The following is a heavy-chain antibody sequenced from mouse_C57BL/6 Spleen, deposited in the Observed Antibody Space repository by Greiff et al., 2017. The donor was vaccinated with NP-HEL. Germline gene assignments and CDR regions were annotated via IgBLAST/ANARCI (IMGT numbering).Heavy chain of an antibody. D-gene: IGHD1-1*01. CDR3: ARYGAWYFDV. Sequence: DVMLVESGGGLVKPGGSLKLSCAASGFTFSDYGMHWVRQAPEKGLEWVAYISSGSSTIYYADTVKGRFTISRDNAKNTLFLQMTSLRSEDTAMYYCARYGAWYFDVWGTGTTVTVSS. J-gene: IGHJ1*03. CDR1: GFTFSDYG. V-gene: IGHV5-17*01. CDR2: ISSGSSTI.